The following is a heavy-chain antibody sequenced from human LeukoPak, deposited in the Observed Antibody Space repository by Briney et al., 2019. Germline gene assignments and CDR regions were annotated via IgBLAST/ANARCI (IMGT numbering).Heavy chain of an antibody. J-gene: IGHJ5*02. CDR1: GGTFSSYA. V-gene: IGHV1-69*13. Sequence: ASVKLSCKASGGTFSSYAISWVRQAPGQGLEWRGGIIPIFGTANYAQKFQGRVTITADESTSTAYMELSSLRSEDTAVYYCARGQRGISITIFGVVIMRYWFDPWGQGTLVTVSS. CDR2: IIPIFGTA. D-gene: IGHD3-3*01. CDR3: ARGQRGISITIFGVVIMRYWFDP.